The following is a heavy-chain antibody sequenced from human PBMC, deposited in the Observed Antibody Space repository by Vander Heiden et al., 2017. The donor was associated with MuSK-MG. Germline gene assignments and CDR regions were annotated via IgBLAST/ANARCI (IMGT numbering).Heavy chain of an antibody. Sequence: VQLVASGGGVVQPGGSLRLSCSASGFNLRTFTTHWVRQAPGKGLEWVAAMSYDETTKVYPSSVKGRFTISRDSSRIILYLQMSSLTTEDTAVYYCARALGCSGGSCFASFFDYWGQGTLVTVSS. J-gene: IGHJ4*02. CDR1: GFNLRTFT. CDR2: MSYDETTK. V-gene: IGHV3-30-3*01. D-gene: IGHD2-15*01. CDR3: ARALGCSGGSCFASFFDY.